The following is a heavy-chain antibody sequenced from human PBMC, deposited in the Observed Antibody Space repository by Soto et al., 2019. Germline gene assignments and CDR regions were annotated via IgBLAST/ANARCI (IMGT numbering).Heavy chain of an antibody. V-gene: IGHV4-59*08. CDR2: VHHSWGS. J-gene: IGHJ6*02. D-gene: IGHD3-10*01. CDR1: GGSISSYY. Sequence: QVQLQESGPGLVKPSETLSLSCTVSGGSISSYYWSWFRQSPGKRMEWIGYVHHSWGSSYNPSLQSRVAISLDTSRSQSSQKVTSVTATESAVYYCARQGFGPLHGLVDVWGQGTTVTVSS. CDR3: ARQGFGPLHGLVDV.